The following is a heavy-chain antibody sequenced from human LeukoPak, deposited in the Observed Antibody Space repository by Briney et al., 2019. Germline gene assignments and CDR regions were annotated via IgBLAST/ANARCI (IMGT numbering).Heavy chain of an antibody. D-gene: IGHD3-9*01. Sequence: SETLSLTCAVYGGSFSGYYWSWIRQPPGKGLEGIGEINHSGSTNYNPSLKSRVTISVGTSKNQFSLKLSSVTAADTAVYYCARGSNYDILTGYCFDYWGQGTLVTVSS. CDR2: INHSGST. CDR3: ARGSNYDILTGYCFDY. CDR1: GGSFSGYY. V-gene: IGHV4-34*01. J-gene: IGHJ4*02.